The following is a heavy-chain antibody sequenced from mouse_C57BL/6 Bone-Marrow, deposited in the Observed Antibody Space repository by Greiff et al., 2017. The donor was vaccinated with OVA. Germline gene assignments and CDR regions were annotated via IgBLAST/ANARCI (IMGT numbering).Heavy chain of an antibody. CDR1: GYAFSSSW. D-gene: IGHD1-1*01. V-gene: IGHV1-82*01. J-gene: IGHJ4*01. Sequence: VKLMESGPELVKPGASVKISCKASGYAFSSSWMNWVKQRHGKGLEWIGRIYPGDGGTNYNGKFKGKATRTADKSSSTAYMQLSSLTSEDSAVYFCARGRTTVVATGAMDYWGQGTSVTVSS. CDR2: IYPGDGGT. CDR3: ARGRTTVVATGAMDY.